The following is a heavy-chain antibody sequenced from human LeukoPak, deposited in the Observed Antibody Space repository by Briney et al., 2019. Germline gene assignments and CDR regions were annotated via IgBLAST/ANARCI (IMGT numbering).Heavy chain of an antibody. CDR3: VRQQVAGTGDYGMDV. J-gene: IGHJ6*02. CDR1: GFTFSSSD. Sequence: PGGSLRLSCAVSGFTFSSSDMHWVRQATGKGLEWVAGIGTAGDTYHSSSVKGQFTISRENAKDSLYLQMNSLRAGDTAVYICVRQQVAGTGDYGMDVWGQGTTVTVSS. V-gene: IGHV3-13*01. CDR2: IGTAGDT. D-gene: IGHD6-19*01.